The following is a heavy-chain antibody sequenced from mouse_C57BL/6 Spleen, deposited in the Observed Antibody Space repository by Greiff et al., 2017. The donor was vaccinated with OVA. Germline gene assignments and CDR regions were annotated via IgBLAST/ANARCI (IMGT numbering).Heavy chain of an antibody. CDR1: GYPFTDYN. Sequence: VQLQQSGPELVKPGASVKIPCKASGYPFTDYNMDWVKQSHGKSLEWIGDINPNNGGTIYNQKFKGKATLTVDKSSSTAYMELRSLTSEDTAVYYCARRDYDGFAYWGQGTLVTVSA. CDR2: INPNNGGT. CDR3: ARRDYDGFAY. J-gene: IGHJ3*01. V-gene: IGHV1-18*01. D-gene: IGHD2-4*01.